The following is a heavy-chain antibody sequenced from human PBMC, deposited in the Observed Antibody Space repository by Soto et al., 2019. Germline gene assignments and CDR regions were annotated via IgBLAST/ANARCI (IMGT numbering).Heavy chain of an antibody. V-gene: IGHV3-23*01. J-gene: IGHJ4*02. CDR1: GFTLSSDA. CDR2: ISGSGGSNK. CDR3: ARDPWAGYYGSASYPQTPFDY. D-gene: IGHD3-10*01. Sequence: PGGSLRLSCADSGFTLSSDAMSWARQAPGKGLEWVSAISGSGGSNKYYPDSVKGRFTISSDNSKNTLYLQMNSLRAEDTAVYYCARDPWAGYYGSASYPQTPFDYWRQGTLVTVSS.